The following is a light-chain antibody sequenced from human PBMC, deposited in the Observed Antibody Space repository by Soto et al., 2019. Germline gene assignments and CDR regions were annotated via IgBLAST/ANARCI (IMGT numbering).Light chain of an antibody. J-gene: IGKJ4*01. Sequence: DLQMTQSPSTLSASVGDRVTITCRASQSISTWLAWYQQKPGKAPKLLIYKASSLESGVPSRFSGSGSGTEFTLTISSRQPDDFATYYCQQYNTYPLTFGGGTTVEIK. CDR2: KAS. CDR3: QQYNTYPLT. CDR1: QSISTW. V-gene: IGKV1-5*03.